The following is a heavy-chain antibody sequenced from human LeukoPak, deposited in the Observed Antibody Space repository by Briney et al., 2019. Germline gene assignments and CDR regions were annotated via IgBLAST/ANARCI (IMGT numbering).Heavy chain of an antibody. V-gene: IGHV3-53*01. CDR1: GFTVSSNY. D-gene: IGHD5-18*01. Sequence: GGSLRLSCAASGFTVSSNYMSWVRQAPGKGLEWVSVIYSGGSTYYADSVKGRFTISRDNSKNTLYLQMNSLRAEDTAVYYCASQGEDTAMVASLWGQGTLVTVSS. J-gene: IGHJ4*02. CDR2: IYSGGST. CDR3: ASQGEDTAMVASL.